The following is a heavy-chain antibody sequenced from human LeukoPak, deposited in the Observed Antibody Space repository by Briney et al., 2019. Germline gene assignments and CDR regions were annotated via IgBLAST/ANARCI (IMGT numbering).Heavy chain of an antibody. CDR1: GGTFSSYA. CDR3: ARGGSYDAFDI. D-gene: IGHD3-16*01. V-gene: IGHV1-69*13. Sequence: SVKVSCKASGGTFSSYAISWVRQAPGQGLEWMGGIIPIFGTVNYAQKFQGRVTITADESTSTAYMELSSLRSEDTAVYYCARGGSYDAFDIWGQGTMATVSS. J-gene: IGHJ3*02. CDR2: IIPIFGTV.